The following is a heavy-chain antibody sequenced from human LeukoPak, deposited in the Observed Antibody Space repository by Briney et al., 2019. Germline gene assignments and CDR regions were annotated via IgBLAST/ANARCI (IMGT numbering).Heavy chain of an antibody. V-gene: IGHV3-7*01. Sequence: GGSLRLSCAASGFTFSSYWMSWVREAPGKGLEWVANIKQEGSEKYYVDSVKGRFTISRDDAKNSLYLQMNSLRPEDTAVYSCARSFFQWNYGSCLDSWGQGTLVTVSS. CDR1: GFTFSSYW. J-gene: IGHJ1*01. CDR3: ARSFFQWNYGSCLDS. CDR2: IKQEGSEK. D-gene: IGHD1-7*01.